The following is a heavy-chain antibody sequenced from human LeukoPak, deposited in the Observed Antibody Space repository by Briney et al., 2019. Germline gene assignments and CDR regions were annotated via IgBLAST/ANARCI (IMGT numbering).Heavy chain of an antibody. CDR1: GFTFSSYG. V-gene: IGHV3-30*18. CDR3: AKFVPQDIVVVVAATDSYAMDV. CDR2: ISYDGSNK. J-gene: IGHJ6*02. Sequence: QPGGSLRLSCAASGFTFSSYGMHWVRQAPGKGLEWVAVISYDGSNKYYADSVKGRFTISRDNSKNTLYLQMNSLRAEDTAVYYCAKFVPQDIVVVVAATDSYAMDVWGQGTTVTVSS. D-gene: IGHD2-15*01.